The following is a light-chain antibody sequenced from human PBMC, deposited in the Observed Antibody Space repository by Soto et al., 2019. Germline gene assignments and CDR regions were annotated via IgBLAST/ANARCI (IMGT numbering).Light chain of an antibody. J-gene: IGKJ1*01. CDR2: DAS. CDR1: QSLTRS. V-gene: IGKV3-11*01. Sequence: EIVMTQSPATLSVSPGERVTLSCRVSQSLTRSLAWYQHKPGQSPRLLIYDASNRATGIPDRFRGCGSGTDFTLTISSLEPEDFALYYCQQGTDWPPGTFGQGTKVDIK. CDR3: QQGTDWPPGT.